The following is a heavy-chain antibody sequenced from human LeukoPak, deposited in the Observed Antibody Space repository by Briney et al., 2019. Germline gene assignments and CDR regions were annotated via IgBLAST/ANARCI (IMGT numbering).Heavy chain of an antibody. Sequence: GRSLRLSCAASGFTFSSYGMHWIRQSPGKGLEWVAVIWYDGSNKYYADSVKGRFTISRDNSKNTLYLQMNGLRAEDTAVYYCARDSRYCSSTSCHYYFDYWGQGTLVTVSS. CDR1: GFTFSSYG. J-gene: IGHJ4*02. V-gene: IGHV3-33*01. D-gene: IGHD2-2*01. CDR2: IWYDGSNK. CDR3: ARDSRYCSSTSCHYYFDY.